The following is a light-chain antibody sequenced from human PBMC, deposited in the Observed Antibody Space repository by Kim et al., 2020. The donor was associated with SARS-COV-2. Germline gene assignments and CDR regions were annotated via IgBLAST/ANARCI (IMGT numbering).Light chain of an antibody. CDR2: EVN. CDR3: SSFAGSGNPVV. V-gene: IGLV2-8*01. J-gene: IGLJ2*01. Sequence: QSALTQPPSASGSLGQSVTISCTGTSSDVGTYNHVSWYQQHPGKAPKVIISEVNKRPSGVPDRFSGSKSANTASLTVSGLQVEDEADYYCSSFAGSGNPVVIGGGAQLTVL. CDR1: SSDVGTYNH.